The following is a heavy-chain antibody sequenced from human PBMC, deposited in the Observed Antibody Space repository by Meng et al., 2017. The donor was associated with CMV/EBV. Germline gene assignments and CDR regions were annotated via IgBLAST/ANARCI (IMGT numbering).Heavy chain of an antibody. CDR1: GFTVSSHY. CDR2: IYSGGSK. Sequence: GESLKISCAASGFTVSSHYMSWVRQAPGKGLEWVSLIYSGGSKNYADSVKGRFIVSRDTSNNTVYLQMNSLRGEDTGVYFCCSESYYDSYGMGVWGQGTTVTVSS. D-gene: IGHD3-10*01. CDR3: CSESYYDSYGMGV. V-gene: IGHV3-53*01. J-gene: IGHJ6*02.